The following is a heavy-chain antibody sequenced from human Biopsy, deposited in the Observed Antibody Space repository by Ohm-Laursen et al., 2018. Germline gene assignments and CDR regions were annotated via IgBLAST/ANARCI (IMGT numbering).Heavy chain of an antibody. CDR3: ATKLTGYFHH. CDR1: GGTFSNYG. Sequence: ASVKVSCKAPGGTFSNYGVNWVRQAPGQGLEWLGGNIPILGTGNYAQKFQDRVTVAADTSTSTATMELRSLRSDDTAVHYCATKLTGYFHHWGRGTLVIVSS. J-gene: IGHJ1*01. V-gene: IGHV1-69*06. CDR2: NIPILGTG. D-gene: IGHD3-9*01.